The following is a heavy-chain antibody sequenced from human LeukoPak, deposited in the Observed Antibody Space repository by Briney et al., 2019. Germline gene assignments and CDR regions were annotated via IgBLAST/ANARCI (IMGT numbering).Heavy chain of an antibody. CDR2: IIPIFGTA. V-gene: IGHV1-69*05. Sequence: ASVKVSCKASGGTFSSYAISWVRQAPGQGLEWMGGIIPIFGTANYARKFQGRVTITTDESTSTAYMELSSLRSEDTAVYYCARERIAVAGGMDVWGKGTTVTVSS. J-gene: IGHJ6*04. D-gene: IGHD6-19*01. CDR3: ARERIAVAGGMDV. CDR1: GGTFSSYA.